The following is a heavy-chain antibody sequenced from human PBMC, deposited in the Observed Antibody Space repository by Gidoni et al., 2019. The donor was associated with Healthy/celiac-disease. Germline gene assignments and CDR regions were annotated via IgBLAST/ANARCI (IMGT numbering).Heavy chain of an antibody. CDR3: TTESIAVAGFVD. CDR2: IKSRIDGGTP. Sequence: EVQLVESGGGLVKPGGSLRLSCAASGFTFNNAWMNWVRQAPGKGLERVGRIKSRIDGGTPDYAAPVKGRFTISRDDSKNTLYLQMNSLKSEDTAVYYCTTESIAVAGFVDWGQGTLVTVSS. CDR1: GFTFNNAW. J-gene: IGHJ4*02. V-gene: IGHV3-15*07. D-gene: IGHD6-19*01.